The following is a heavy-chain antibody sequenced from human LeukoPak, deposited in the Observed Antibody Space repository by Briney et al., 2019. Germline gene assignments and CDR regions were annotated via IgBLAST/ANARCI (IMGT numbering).Heavy chain of an antibody. J-gene: IGHJ4*02. CDR3: ARRTPRHALKGYYFDY. V-gene: IGHV4-39*01. CDR2: IYYSGRT. Sequence: SETLSLTCTVSGGSISSSSYYWGWIRQPPGKGLEWIGSIYYSGRTYYNPSLKSRVTISVDTSKNQFSLKLSSVTAADTAVYYCARRTPRHALKGYYFDYWGQGTLVTVSS. CDR1: GGSISSSSYY.